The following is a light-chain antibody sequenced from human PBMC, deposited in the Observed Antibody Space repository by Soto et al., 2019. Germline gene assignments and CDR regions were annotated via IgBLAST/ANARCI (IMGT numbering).Light chain of an antibody. CDR1: QSISRS. V-gene: IGKV1-39*01. CDR2: AAS. Sequence: DIQMTQSPSSLSASVGDRVTITCRASQSISRSLNWYQQKPGKAPRLLIYAASSLQNGVPSRFSGSGSGTDFTLTISSLQPEDFAVYYCQHYGSSTGWTFGQGTKVDIK. J-gene: IGKJ1*01. CDR3: QHYGSSTGWT.